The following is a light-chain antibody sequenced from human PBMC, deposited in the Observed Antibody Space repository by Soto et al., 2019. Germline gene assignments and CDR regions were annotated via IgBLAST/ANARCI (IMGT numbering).Light chain of an antibody. J-gene: IGLJ2*01. CDR3: SSYAGRNNVV. CDR2: EVS. CDR1: SSDVGGYNY. Sequence: QSALTQPPSASGSPGQSVTISCTGTSSDVGGYNYVSWYQQHPGKAPKLMIYEVSKRPSGVPDRFSGSKSGNTASLTVSGLRAEDEAEYYCSSYAGRNNVVFGGGTQLTVL. V-gene: IGLV2-8*01.